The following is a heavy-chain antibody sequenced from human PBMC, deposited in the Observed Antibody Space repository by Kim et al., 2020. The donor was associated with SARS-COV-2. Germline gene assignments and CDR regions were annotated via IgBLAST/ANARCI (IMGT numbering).Heavy chain of an antibody. CDR2: IYPDDSDT. J-gene: IGHJ6*03. CDR1: GYDFRNTF. V-gene: IGHV5-51*01. Sequence: GESLKISCKGSGYDFRNTFIAWVRQMPGKGLEWMGSIYPDDSDTRYSPSFQGQVTLSVDKSINTAYLQWSSLKASDTAMYYCVRHLVVDHFYLYHMDVWGQGTTVAVSS. CDR3: VRHLVVDHFYLYHMDV. D-gene: IGHD2-2*01.